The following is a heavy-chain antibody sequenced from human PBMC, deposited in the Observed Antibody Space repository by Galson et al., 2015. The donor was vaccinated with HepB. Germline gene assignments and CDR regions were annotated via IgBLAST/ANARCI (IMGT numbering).Heavy chain of an antibody. CDR3: VKEERSCSGGSCYPGDY. Sequence: SLRLSCAASGFTFSSYAMHWVRQAPGKGLEYVSAISSNGGSTYYADSVKGRFTISRDNSKNTLYLQMSGLRAEDTAVYYCVKEERSCSGGSCYPGDYWGQGTLVTVSS. J-gene: IGHJ4*02. CDR2: ISSNGGST. V-gene: IGHV3-64D*06. CDR1: GFTFSSYA. D-gene: IGHD2-15*01.